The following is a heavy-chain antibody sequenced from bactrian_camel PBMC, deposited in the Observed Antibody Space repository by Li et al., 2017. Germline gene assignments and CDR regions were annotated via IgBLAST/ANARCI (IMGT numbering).Heavy chain of an antibody. Sequence: QVQLVESGGGSVQAGGSLRLSCTASERVVSADEWGRFRQTPGGDCKLVLSIRGDGTAWYRESVKGRFSVSWDRGENTVYLEMRSLKVEDTAEYYCAADVQNFGGTWHKQCPSVLGYNIWGQGTQVTVS. V-gene: IGHV3-3*01. CDR1: ERVVSADE. D-gene: IGHD5*01. CDR2: IRGDGTA. J-gene: IGHJ4*01. CDR3: AADVQNFGGTWHKQCPSVLGYNI.